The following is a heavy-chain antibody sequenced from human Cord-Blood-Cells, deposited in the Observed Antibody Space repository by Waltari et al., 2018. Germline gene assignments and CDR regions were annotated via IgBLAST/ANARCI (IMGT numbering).Heavy chain of an antibody. CDR1: EDSVSSNSAA. D-gene: IGHD2-2*01. V-gene: IGHV6-1*01. CDR3: ARDIVVVPAANHYYYYGMDV. J-gene: IGHJ6*02. Sequence: QVQLQQSGPGLVKPSQTLSLTCAISEDSVSSNSAAWHWIRQSPPRGLEWLGRTYYRSKWYNDYAVSVKSRITINPDTSKNQFSLQLNSVTPEDTAVYYCARDIVVVPAANHYYYYGMDVWGQGTTVTVSS. CDR2: TYYRSKWYN.